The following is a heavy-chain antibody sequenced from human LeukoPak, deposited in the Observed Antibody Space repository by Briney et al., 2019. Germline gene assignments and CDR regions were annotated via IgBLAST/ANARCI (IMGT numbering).Heavy chain of an antibody. V-gene: IGHV4-34*01. D-gene: IGHD3-22*01. CDR3: ARRRYDASGYYPSRGRYFDY. J-gene: IGHJ4*02. CDR1: GGSFSGYY. CDR2: INHSGST. Sequence: SETLSLTCAVYGGSFSGYYWSWIRQPPGKGLEWIGEINHSGSTNYNPSLKSRVTISVDTSKNQFSLKLSSVTAADTAVYYCARRRYDASGYYPSRGRYFDYWGQGTLATVSS.